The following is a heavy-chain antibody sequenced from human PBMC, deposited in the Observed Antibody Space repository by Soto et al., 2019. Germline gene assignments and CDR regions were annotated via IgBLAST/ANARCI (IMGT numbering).Heavy chain of an antibody. CDR2: IYWNDDK. D-gene: IGHD4-4*01. CDR3: ARRPRYSNYVDY. CDR1: GFSLSTSRVA. V-gene: IGHV2-5*01. J-gene: IGHJ4*01. Sequence: SGPTLVNPTQTLTLTCTFSGFSLSTSRVAVGWIRQPPGKALEWLALIYWNDDKRYSPFLKSRLTIAKDTSKNQVVLTMTNVDPADTATYYCARRPRYSNYVDYWGHGTLVTVSS.